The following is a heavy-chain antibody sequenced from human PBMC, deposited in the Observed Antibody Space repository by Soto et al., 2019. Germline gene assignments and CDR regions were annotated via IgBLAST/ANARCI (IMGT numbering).Heavy chain of an antibody. CDR1: GFTFSSYG. J-gene: IGHJ6*02. Sequence: PGGSLRLSCAASGFTFSSYGMHWVRQAPGKGLEWVAVIWYDGSNKYYADSVKGRFTISRDNSKNTLYLQMNSLRAEDTAVYYCAREGYGSGSFYYYYGMDVWGQGTTVTVSS. CDR3: AREGYGSGSFYYYYGMDV. CDR2: IWYDGSNK. V-gene: IGHV3-33*01. D-gene: IGHD3-10*01.